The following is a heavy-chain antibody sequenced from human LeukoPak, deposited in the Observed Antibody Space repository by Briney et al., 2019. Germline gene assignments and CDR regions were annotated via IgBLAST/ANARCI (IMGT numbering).Heavy chain of an antibody. CDR2: TRDDASKT. Sequence: GGSLRLSCAASGFTFTDAWLGWARQAPGRGLEWVAYTRDDASKTWYGGSVKGRFTISRDNSKNTLYLHMNSVRGEDTAMYYCANGDCRGGRCSSGAHWGQGTLVTVSS. J-gene: IGHJ4*02. V-gene: IGHV3-30*02. CDR3: ANGDCRGGRCSSGAH. CDR1: GFTFTDAW. D-gene: IGHD2-15*01.